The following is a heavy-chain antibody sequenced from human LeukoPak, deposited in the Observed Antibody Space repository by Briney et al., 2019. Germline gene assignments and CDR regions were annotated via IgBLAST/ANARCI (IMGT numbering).Heavy chain of an antibody. J-gene: IGHJ4*02. CDR2: IYPGDSDT. Sequence: GESLKISCKASGYSFTDYWVGWVRQMPGKGLEWMGIIYPGDSDTRYSPSFEGQVTISADKSIRAASLEWSSLKASDTAMYYCATPYPREYCSSSACYFNYWGQGTLVTVSS. CDR3: ATPYPREYCSSSACYFNY. D-gene: IGHD2/OR15-2a*01. V-gene: IGHV5-51*06. CDR1: GYSFTDYW.